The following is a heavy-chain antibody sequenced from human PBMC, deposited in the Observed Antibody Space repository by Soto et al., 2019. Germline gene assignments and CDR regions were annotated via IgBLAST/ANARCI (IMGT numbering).Heavy chain of an antibody. J-gene: IGHJ4*02. CDR2: IDWDDDK. V-gene: IGHV2-70*04. D-gene: IGHD6-19*01. CDR1: GFSLSTHGMR. CDR3: ARISLGSSGPFDY. Sequence: SGPTLVNPTQTLTLTCTFSGFSLSTHGMRVTWIRQPPGKALEWLARIDWDDDKFYSTSLRTRLTISKDTSKNQVVVTMTNMDPVDTARYYCARISLGSSGPFDYWGQGTRVT.